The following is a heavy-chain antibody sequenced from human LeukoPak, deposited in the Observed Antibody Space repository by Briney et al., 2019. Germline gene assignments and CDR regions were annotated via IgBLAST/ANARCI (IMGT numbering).Heavy chain of an antibody. Sequence: SGGSLRLSCAASGFTFSSYSMNWVRQAPGKGLEWVSYISSSSSTIYYADSVKGRFTISRDNAKNSLYLQMNSLRAEDTAVYYCARDFLGYSGYDFDYWGQGTLVTVS. CDR1: GFTFSSYS. V-gene: IGHV3-48*04. J-gene: IGHJ4*02. D-gene: IGHD5-12*01. CDR2: ISSSSSTI. CDR3: ARDFLGYSGYDFDY.